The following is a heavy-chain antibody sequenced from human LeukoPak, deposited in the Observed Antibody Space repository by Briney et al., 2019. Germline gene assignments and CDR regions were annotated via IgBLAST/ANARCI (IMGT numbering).Heavy chain of an antibody. CDR1: GGSISSSSYY. D-gene: IGHD6-13*01. V-gene: IGHV4-39*01. CDR2: IYYSGST. J-gene: IGHJ4*02. CDR3: ASPPSIAAAGGDY. Sequence: SETLSLTCTVSGGSISSSSYYWGWIRQPPGKGLEWIGSIYYSGSTYCNPSLKSRVTISVDTSKNQFSLKLSSVTAADTAVYYCASPPSIAAAGGDYWGQGTLVTVSS.